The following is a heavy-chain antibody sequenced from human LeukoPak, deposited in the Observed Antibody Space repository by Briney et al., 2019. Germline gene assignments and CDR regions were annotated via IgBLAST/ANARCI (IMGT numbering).Heavy chain of an antibody. V-gene: IGHV3-23*01. CDR3: AKGHAPSGSDGDY. D-gene: IGHD1-26*01. Sequence: GSLRLSCAASGFTFSNYAMTWVRQAPGKGLEWVSTIYGSGDGTYYADSVKGRFTISRDNSKNTLYVQMNSLRAEDTAVYYCAKGHAPSGSDGDYWGQGTLVTVSS. J-gene: IGHJ4*02. CDR1: GFTFSNYA. CDR2: IYGSGDGT.